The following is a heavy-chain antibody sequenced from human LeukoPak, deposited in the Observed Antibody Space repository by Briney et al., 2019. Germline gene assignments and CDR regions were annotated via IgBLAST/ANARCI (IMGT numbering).Heavy chain of an antibody. CDR2: IWYDGSNK. CDR3: ARDQGRVAAAGTMGY. J-gene: IGHJ4*02. Sequence: GGSLRLSCAASGFTFSSYGMHWVRQAPGKGLEWVAVIWYDGSNKYYADSVKGRFTISRDNSKNTLYLQMNSLRAEDTAVYYCARDQGRVAAAGTMGYWGQGTLVTVSS. D-gene: IGHD6-13*01. V-gene: IGHV3-33*01. CDR1: GFTFSSYG.